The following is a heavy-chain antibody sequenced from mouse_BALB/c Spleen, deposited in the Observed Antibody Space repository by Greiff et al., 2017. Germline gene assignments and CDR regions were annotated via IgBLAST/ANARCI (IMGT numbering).Heavy chain of an antibody. CDR1: GFSLTGYG. Sequence: VNVVESGPGLVAPSQSLSITCTVSGFSLTGYGVNWVRQPPGKGLEWLGMIWGDGSTDYNSALKSRLSISKDNSKSQVFLKMNSLQTDDTARYYCARVNGYDYFDYWGQGTTLTVSS. J-gene: IGHJ2*01. V-gene: IGHV2-6-7*01. CDR3: ARVNGYDYFDY. CDR2: IWGDGST. D-gene: IGHD2-14*01.